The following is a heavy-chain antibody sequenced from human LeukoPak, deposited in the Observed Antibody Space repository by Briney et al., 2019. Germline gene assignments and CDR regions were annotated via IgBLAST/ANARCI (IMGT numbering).Heavy chain of an antibody. CDR2: IIPIFGTA. CDR1: GYTFTSYY. J-gene: IGHJ4*02. D-gene: IGHD6-13*01. V-gene: IGHV1-69*05. CDR3: AREGYSGHYFDY. Sequence: SVKVSCKASGYTFTSYYMHWVRQAPGQGLEWMGRIIPIFGTANYAQRFQGRVTITTDRSTSTAYMALSSLRSEDTAVYSCAREGYSGHYFDYWGQGTLVTVSS.